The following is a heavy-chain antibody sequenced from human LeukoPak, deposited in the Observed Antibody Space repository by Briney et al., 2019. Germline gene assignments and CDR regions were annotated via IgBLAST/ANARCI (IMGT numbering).Heavy chain of an antibody. D-gene: IGHD3-22*01. V-gene: IGHV4-39*01. CDR3: ARHFGYDDTSDYQGVPDH. CDR1: GGSISSSSYY. CDR2: ISYTGNT. J-gene: IGHJ4*02. Sequence: SETLSLTSTVSGGSISSSSYYWGWIRQPPGGGLEWIGTISYTGNTYYNSSLKSRLTISVDTSKTQFSLRLSSVTAADTAVYYYARHFGYDDTSDYQGVPDHWGQGSLVTVSS.